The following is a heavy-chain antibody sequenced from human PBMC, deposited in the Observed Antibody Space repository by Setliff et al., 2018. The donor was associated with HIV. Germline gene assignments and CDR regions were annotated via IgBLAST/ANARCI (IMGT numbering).Heavy chain of an antibody. Sequence: PSETLSLTCTVSGDSISSHYWNWIRQPPGKALEWIGSIFYRGTTYDNSSLKSRLTMSVDTSKNQFSLRLTFLTAADTAVYYCARLSPLRAFDIWGQGTMVTVSS. CDR2: IFYRGTT. CDR1: GDSISSHY. CDR3: ARLSPLRAFDI. V-gene: IGHV4-59*04. D-gene: IGHD2-21*02. J-gene: IGHJ3*02.